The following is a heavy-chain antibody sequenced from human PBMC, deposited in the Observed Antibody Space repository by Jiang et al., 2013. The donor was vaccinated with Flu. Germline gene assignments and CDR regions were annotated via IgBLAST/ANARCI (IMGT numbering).Heavy chain of an antibody. CDR3: ARDGWASGFYYYGMDV. D-gene: IGHD1-14*01. CDR2: IYYSGST. CDR1: GGSISSYY. J-gene: IGHJ6*02. Sequence: GSGLVKPSETLSLTCTVSGGSISSYYWSWIRQPPGKGLEWIGYIYYSGSTNYNPSLKSRVTISVDTSKNQFSLKLSSVTAADTAVYYCARDGWASGFYYYGMDVWGQGTTV. V-gene: IGHV4-59*01.